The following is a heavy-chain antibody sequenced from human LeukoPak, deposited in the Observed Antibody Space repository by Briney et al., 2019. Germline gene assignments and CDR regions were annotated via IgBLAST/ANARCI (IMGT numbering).Heavy chain of an antibody. V-gene: IGHV4-59*01. CDR2: ISYTGST. Sequence: SETLSLTCTVSGGSISSYYWSWIRQPPGKGLEWIGYISYTGSTNYNPSLKSRVTISVDRSKNQFSLKLSSVTAADTAVYYCATDGTAGRAFDIWGQGTMVTVSS. D-gene: IGHD6-13*01. J-gene: IGHJ3*02. CDR1: GGSISSYY. CDR3: ATDGTAGRAFDI.